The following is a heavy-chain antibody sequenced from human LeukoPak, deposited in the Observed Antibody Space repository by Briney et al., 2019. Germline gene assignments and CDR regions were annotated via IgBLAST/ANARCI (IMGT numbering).Heavy chain of an antibody. CDR2: ISYDGSNK. CDR3: ARDLFGEDFPDGWFDP. Sequence: GGSLRLSCAASGFTFSSYAMHWVRQAPGKGLEWVAVISYDGSNKYYADSVKGRFTISRDNSKNTLYLQMNSLRAEDTAVYYCARDLFGEDFPDGWFDPWGQGTLVTVSS. J-gene: IGHJ5*02. CDR1: GFTFSSYA. D-gene: IGHD3-16*01. V-gene: IGHV3-30-3*01.